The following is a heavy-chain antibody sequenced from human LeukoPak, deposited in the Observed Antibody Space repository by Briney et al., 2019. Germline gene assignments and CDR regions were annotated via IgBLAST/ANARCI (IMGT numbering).Heavy chain of an antibody. Sequence: GGSLRLSCAASEFTFSNYAMNWVRQAPGKRPEWVSGISSGGGSIYYADSVKGRFTISRDNSKNTLYLQMNSLRAEDTAVYYCASSPLAARPKLDYWGQGTLVTVSS. D-gene: IGHD6-6*01. J-gene: IGHJ4*02. CDR2: ISSGGGSI. CDR1: EFTFSNYA. CDR3: ASSPLAARPKLDY. V-gene: IGHV3-23*01.